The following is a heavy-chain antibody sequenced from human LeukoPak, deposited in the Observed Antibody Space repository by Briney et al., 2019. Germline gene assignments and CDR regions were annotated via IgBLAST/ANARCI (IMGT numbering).Heavy chain of an antibody. CDR1: GFTFSSYG. V-gene: IGHV3-23*01. CDR2: FSGSGGST. CDR3: ATSGLSRFGF. D-gene: IGHD2/OR15-2a*01. J-gene: IGHJ4*02. Sequence: GGSLRLSCAASGFTFSSYGMSWVRQAPGKGLEWVSAFSGSGGSTYYANSVKGRFTISRENSKNTLYLQMNSLRAEDTAVYYCATSGLSRFGFWGQGTLVTVSS.